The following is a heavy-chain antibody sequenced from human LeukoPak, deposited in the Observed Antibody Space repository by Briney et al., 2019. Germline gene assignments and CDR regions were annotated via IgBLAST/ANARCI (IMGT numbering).Heavy chain of an antibody. CDR3: TKSTDYWYYGMDV. CDR1: GFTFSTFA. J-gene: IGHJ6*02. V-gene: IGHV3-23*01. D-gene: IGHD2-8*02. Sequence: SLRLSCVPSGFTFSTFAMYCLRHAPGEGLEWVSAIGANVGSTSYADSVRGRFTISRDHSRNTLYLQMSSLRTDDTATYYCTKSTDYWYYGMDVWGQGTTVTVSS. CDR2: IGANVGST.